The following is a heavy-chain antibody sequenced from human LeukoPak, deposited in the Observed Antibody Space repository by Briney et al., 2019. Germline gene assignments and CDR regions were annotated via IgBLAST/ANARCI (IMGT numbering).Heavy chain of an antibody. Sequence: GESLKISCKGSGYSFTSYWIGWVRQMPGKGLEWMGIIYPGDSDTRYSPSFQGQVTISADKSISTAYLQWSSLKASDTAMYYCARHRQEVGYDSSGPYSAEYYYYGMDVWGQGTTVTVSS. V-gene: IGHV5-51*01. CDR1: GYSFTSYW. CDR3: ARHRQEVGYDSSGPYSAEYYYYGMDV. CDR2: IYPGDSDT. D-gene: IGHD3-22*01. J-gene: IGHJ6*02.